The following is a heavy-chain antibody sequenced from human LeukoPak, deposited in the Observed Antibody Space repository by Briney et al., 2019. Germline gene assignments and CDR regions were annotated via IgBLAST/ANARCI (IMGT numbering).Heavy chain of an antibody. CDR2: MNPNSGNT. Sequence: ASVKVSCKASGSTFTSYDINWVRQATGQGLEWMGWMNPNSGNTGYAQKFQGRVTMTRNTSISTAYMELSSLRSEDTAVYYCATRVSGRFVTLNWNEEDFWGQGTLVTVSS. CDR3: ATRVSGRFVTLNWNEEDF. D-gene: IGHD1-1*01. V-gene: IGHV1-8*01. CDR1: GSTFTSYD. J-gene: IGHJ4*02.